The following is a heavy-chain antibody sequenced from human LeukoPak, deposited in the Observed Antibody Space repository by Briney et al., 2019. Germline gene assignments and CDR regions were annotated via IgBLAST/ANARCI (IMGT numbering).Heavy chain of an antibody. D-gene: IGHD2-2*01. CDR1: GFTFSSYG. Sequence: GGSLRLSCAASGFTFSSYGMHWVRQGTGKRLEWVSAIGTAGETHYPGTVKGRFTISRENAKNSLYLQMNSLRAGDTAVYYCARGFRYCSSTSCYSIDAFDFWGQGTMVTVSS. J-gene: IGHJ3*01. V-gene: IGHV3-13*01. CDR2: IGTAGET. CDR3: ARGFRYCSSTSCYSIDAFDF.